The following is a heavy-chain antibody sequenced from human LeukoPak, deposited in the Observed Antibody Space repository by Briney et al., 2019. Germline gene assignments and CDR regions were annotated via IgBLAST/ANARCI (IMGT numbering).Heavy chain of an antibody. CDR2: ISGSGGST. CDR3: AKGKNRGFDY. D-gene: IGHD7-27*01. V-gene: IGHV3-23*01. CDR1: GFTFSSYA. Sequence: PGGSLRLSCAASGFTFSSYAMSWVRQAPGKGLEWVSAISGSGGSTYYADSVKGRSTISRDNSKNTLHLQMNSLRAEDTAVYYCAKGKNRGFDYWGQGTLVTVSS. J-gene: IGHJ4*02.